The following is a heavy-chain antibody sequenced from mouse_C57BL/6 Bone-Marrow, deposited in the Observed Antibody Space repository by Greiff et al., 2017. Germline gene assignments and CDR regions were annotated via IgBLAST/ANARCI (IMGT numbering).Heavy chain of an antibody. V-gene: IGHV5-12*01. CDR2: ISNGGGST. D-gene: IGHD1-1*01. CDR1: GFTFSNYY. J-gene: IGHJ4*01. Sequence: EVHLVESGGGLVQPGGSLKLSCAASGFTFSNYYMYWVRQTPEKRLEWVAYISNGGGSTYYPDTVKGRFTISRDNAKNTLYLQMSRLKSEDTAMYYCARRLYYYGSSDYAMDYWGQGTSVTVSS. CDR3: ARRLYYYGSSDYAMDY.